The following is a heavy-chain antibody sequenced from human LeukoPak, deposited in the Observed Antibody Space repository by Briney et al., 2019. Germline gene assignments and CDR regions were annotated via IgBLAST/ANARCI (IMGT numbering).Heavy chain of an antibody. D-gene: IGHD3-22*01. V-gene: IGHV3-30*02. CDR3: AKNVLGYYYDTSGYLQH. CDR2: IGYDGSNR. Sequence: PGGSLRLSCAASGFTFSSYGMHWVRQAPGKGLEWVAIIGYDGSNRYYADSVKGRFTISRDNSKNTLYLQMNSLRAEDTAVYYCAKNVLGYYYDTSGYLQHWGQGALVIVSS. J-gene: IGHJ1*01. CDR1: GFTFSSYG.